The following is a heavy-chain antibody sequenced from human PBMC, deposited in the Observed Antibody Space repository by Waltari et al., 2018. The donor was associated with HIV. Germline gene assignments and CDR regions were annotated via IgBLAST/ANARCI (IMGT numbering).Heavy chain of an antibody. CDR2: CDPEDGYT. CDR3: ATGGGTTSIQLYDLDV. V-gene: IGHV1-24*01. CDR1: GYTPTELS. J-gene: IGHJ6*02. Sequence: QVQLIQSGAEVNKPGASGTVSCKVFGYTPTELSMHWVRQAPGKGLEWMGGCDPEDGYTIYAQMCPGRFTMTEDTSTDSAYMELISLTSEDTAVYYCATGGGTTSIQLYDLDVWGQGTTVTVSS. D-gene: IGHD1-26*01.